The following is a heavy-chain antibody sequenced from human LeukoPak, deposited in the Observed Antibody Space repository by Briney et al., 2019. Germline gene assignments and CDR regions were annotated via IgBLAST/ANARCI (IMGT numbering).Heavy chain of an antibody. CDR3: TTWAGAHFDF. V-gene: IGHV3-23*01. CDR1: VFTFSIYA. J-gene: IGHJ4*02. Sequence: GGSLRLSCACPVFTFSIYAMHWVRQAPGKGLEWVSTIDGPTFRTHYADSAMGRFTISRDNSKNTLYLQMNSLRAEDTAVYFCTTWAGAHFDFWGQGTLVTVSS. D-gene: IGHD1-26*01. CDR2: IDGPTFRT.